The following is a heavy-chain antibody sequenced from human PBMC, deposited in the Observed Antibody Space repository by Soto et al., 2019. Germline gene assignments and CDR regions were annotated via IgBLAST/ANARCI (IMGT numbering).Heavy chain of an antibody. D-gene: IGHD6-19*01. CDR2: IYYSGST. CDR3: ARHSTSLFQPAGTLPYFDY. V-gene: IGHV4-39*01. Sequence: QLQLQESGPGLVKPSETLSLTCTVSGGSISSSSYYWGWIRQPPGKGLEWIGSIYYSGSTYYNPSLKSRVTISVDTSKNQFSLKLSSVTAADTAVYYCARHSTSLFQPAGTLPYFDYWGQGTLVTVSS. J-gene: IGHJ4*02. CDR1: GGSISSSSYY.